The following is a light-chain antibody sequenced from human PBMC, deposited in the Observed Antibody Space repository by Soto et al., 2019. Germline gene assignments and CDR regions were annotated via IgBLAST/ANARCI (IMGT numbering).Light chain of an antibody. V-gene: IGLV4-60*02. CDR1: SGQSNYI. J-gene: IGLJ2*01. CDR2: LEGSGSY. CDR3: ETWDSNTRV. Sequence: QSVLTQSSSASASLGSSVKLTCTLSSGQSNYIIAWHHQQPGKAPRYLMKLEGSGSYNKGSGVPDRFSGSSSGADRYLTISNLQFEDEANYYCETWDSNTRVFGGGTKLTVL.